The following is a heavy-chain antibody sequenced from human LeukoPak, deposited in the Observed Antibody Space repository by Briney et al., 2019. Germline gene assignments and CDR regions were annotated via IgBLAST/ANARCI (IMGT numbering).Heavy chain of an antibody. CDR1: GGSFSGYY. J-gene: IGHJ4*02. Sequence: PSETLSLTCAVYGGSFSGYYWSWIRQPPGKGLEWTGEINHSGSTNYNPSLKSRVTISVDTSKNQFSLKLSSVTAADTAVYYCARGLDGETSKYFDYWGQGTLVTVSS. D-gene: IGHD3-10*01. CDR3: ARGLDGETSKYFDY. V-gene: IGHV4-34*01. CDR2: INHSGST.